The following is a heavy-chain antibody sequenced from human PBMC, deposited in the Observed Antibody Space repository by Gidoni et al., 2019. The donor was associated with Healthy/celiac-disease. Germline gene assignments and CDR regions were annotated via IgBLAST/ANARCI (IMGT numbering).Heavy chain of an antibody. V-gene: IGHV4-39*01. J-gene: IGHJ5*02. CDR2: IYYSGST. D-gene: IGHD3-10*01. CDR1: GRSISRSSYY. Sequence: QLQLQESGPGLVMPSETLSLTCTVSGRSISRSSYYWGWIRQPPGKGLEWIGSIYYSGSTYYNPSLKSRVTISVDTSKNQFSLKLSSVTAADTAVYYCAGMVWFGELRWFDPWGQGTLVTVSS. CDR3: AGMVWFGELRWFDP.